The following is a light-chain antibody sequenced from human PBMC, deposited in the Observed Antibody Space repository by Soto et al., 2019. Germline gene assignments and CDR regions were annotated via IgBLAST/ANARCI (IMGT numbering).Light chain of an antibody. Sequence: EIVLTQSPATLSLSPGERATLSCRASQSVINNYLAWYQQKPGQAPRLLIYGASSRATGIPDRFSGSGSGTDFTLTISRLEPEDFAVYYCQQYGSSPWTFGQGTKVDIK. CDR1: QSVINNY. V-gene: IGKV3-20*01. CDR3: QQYGSSPWT. CDR2: GAS. J-gene: IGKJ1*01.